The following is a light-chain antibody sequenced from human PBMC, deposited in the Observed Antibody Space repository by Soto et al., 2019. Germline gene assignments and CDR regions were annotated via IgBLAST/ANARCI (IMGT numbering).Light chain of an antibody. CDR3: QQRNSYLIT. V-gene: IGKV1-9*01. CDR1: QGISSY. CDR2: ASS. Sequence: DIQLTQSPSFLSASVGDRVTITCRASQGISSYLAWYQQKPGKAPKLLIYASSTLQSGVPSRFSGSRSGTEFNLTISSLQPEDFATYYCQQRNSYLITFGQGTRLEIK. J-gene: IGKJ5*01.